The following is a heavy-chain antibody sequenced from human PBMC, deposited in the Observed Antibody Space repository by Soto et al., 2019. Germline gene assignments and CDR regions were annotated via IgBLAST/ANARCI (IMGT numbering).Heavy chain of an antibody. CDR2: VYHSGTT. J-gene: IGHJ5*02. CDR1: RGSIGVVGSS. CDR3: ARAHFYSGSGNFNNHMFDP. Sequence: SQTLSLTCNVSRGSIGVVGSSWSWIRQPPGGGLEWIGYVYHSGTTLFNPSLKARLTMSLDWSNNQISLILNSVTAADTAVYYCARAHFYSGSGNFNNHMFDPWGQGTQVTVSS. D-gene: IGHD3-3*02. V-gene: IGHV4-30-2*01.